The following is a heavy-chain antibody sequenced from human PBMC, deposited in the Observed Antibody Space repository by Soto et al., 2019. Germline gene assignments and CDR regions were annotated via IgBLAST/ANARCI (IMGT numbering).Heavy chain of an antibody. J-gene: IGHJ6*02. CDR3: VRQRGGYCVSVSSSGGYFYGVDV. D-gene: IGHD2-15*01. V-gene: IGHV5-51*01. Sequence: LGEFLKISCKGSGYSFTSYWIGWVRQMPGKGLEWMGIIYPADSDTRYSPSFQGQVTISVDKSITTAYLQWSSLKASDTAMYYCVRQRGGYCVSVSSSGGYFYGVDVWGQGTTVTSP. CDR2: IYPADSDT. CDR1: GYSFTSYW.